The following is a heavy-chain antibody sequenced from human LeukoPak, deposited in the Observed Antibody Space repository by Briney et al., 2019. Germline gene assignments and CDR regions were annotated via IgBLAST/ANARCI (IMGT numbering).Heavy chain of an antibody. CDR1: GGSISSYY. J-gene: IGHJ6*02. V-gene: IGHV4-59*12. D-gene: IGHD2-15*01. Sequence: SETLSLTCTVSGGSISSYYWSWIRQPPGKGLEWIGYIYYSGSTYYNPSLKSRVTISVDTSKNQFSLKLSSVTAADTAVYYCAREYKVCSGGSCYSSGMDVWGQGTTVTVSS. CDR2: IYYSGST. CDR3: AREYKVCSGGSCYSSGMDV.